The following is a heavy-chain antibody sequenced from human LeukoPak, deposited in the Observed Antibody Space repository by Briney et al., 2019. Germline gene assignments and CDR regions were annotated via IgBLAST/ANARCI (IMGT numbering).Heavy chain of an antibody. CDR2: ISGSGGST. D-gene: IGHD3-10*01. J-gene: IGHJ4*02. V-gene: IGHV3-23*01. CDR3: ARLWFGVKTFDY. CDR1: GFTFSSYA. Sequence: GGSLRLSCAASGFTFSSYAMSWVRQAPGKGLEWVSAISGSGGSTYYADSVKGRFTISRDNSKNTLYLQMNSLRAEDTAVYYCARLWFGVKTFDYWGQGTLVTVSS.